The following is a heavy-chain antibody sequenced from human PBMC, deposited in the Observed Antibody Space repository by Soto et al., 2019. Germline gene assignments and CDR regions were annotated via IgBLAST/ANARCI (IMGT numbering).Heavy chain of an antibody. J-gene: IGHJ4*02. CDR2: ISAYNGNT. V-gene: IGHV1-18*04. D-gene: IGHD6-19*01. CDR3: ARASGYSSGWPSPYYFDY. Sequence: QVQLVQSGAEVKKPGASVKVSCKASGYTFTSYGISWVRQAPGQGLEWMGWISAYNGNTNYAQKLQGRVTMTTDTATSTAYMGLRSLRSDDTAVYYCARASGYSSGWPSPYYFDYWGQGTLVTVSS. CDR1: GYTFTSYG.